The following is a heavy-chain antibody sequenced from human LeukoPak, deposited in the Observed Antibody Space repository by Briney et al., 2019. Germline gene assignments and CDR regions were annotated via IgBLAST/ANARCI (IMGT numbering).Heavy chain of an antibody. CDR2: INPNSGGT. D-gene: IGHD1-26*01. CDR1: GYTFTGYY. V-gene: IGHV1-2*02. CDR3: ARDIRISGWEPTPGSH. Sequence: GASVKVSCKASGYTFTGYYMHWVRQAPGQGLEWMGWINPNSGGTNYAQKFQGRVTMTRDTSINTAYMELSRLRSDDTAVYFCARDIRISGWEPTPGSHWGQGTLVTVSS. J-gene: IGHJ4*02.